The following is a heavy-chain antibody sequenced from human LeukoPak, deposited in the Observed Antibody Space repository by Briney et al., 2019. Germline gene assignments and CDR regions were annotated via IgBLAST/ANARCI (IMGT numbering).Heavy chain of an antibody. CDR1: GGSFSSYY. V-gene: IGHV4-34*01. J-gene: IGHJ4*02. CDR3: ARGLTVVTALYDY. Sequence: SETLSLTCAVYGGSFSSYYWGWIRQPPGKGLEWIGYIYHSGSTYYNPSLKSRVTISVDRSKNQFSLKLSSVTAADTAVYYCARGLTVVTALYDYWGQGTPVTVSS. D-gene: IGHD2-21*02. CDR2: IYHSGST.